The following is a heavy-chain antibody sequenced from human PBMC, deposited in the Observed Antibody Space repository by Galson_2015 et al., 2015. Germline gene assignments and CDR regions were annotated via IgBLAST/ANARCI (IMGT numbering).Heavy chain of an antibody. J-gene: IGHJ4*02. CDR1: GFTFSSYA. Sequence: SLRLSCAASGFTFSSYAMSWVRQAPGKGLEWVSAISGSGGSTYYADSVKGRFTISRDNSKTTLYLQMNSLRAEDTAVYYCAKHRLSSSWYGYWGQGTLVTVSS. V-gene: IGHV3-23*01. CDR3: AKHRLSSSWYGY. CDR2: ISGSGGST. D-gene: IGHD6-13*01.